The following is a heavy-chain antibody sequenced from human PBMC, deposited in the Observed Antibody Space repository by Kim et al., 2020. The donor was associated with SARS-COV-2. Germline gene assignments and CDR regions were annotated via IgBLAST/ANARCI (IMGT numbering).Heavy chain of an antibody. CDR3: ARVWFGADYYFDY. V-gene: IGHV3-53*01. D-gene: IGHD3-10*01. Sequence: FAHSVKGRLTISRDNSKTTLYLQMNSLRAEDTAVYYCARVWFGADYYFDYWGQGTLVTVSS. J-gene: IGHJ4*02.